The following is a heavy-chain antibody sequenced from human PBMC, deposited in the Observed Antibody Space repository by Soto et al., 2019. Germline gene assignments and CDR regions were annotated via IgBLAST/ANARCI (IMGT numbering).Heavy chain of an antibody. D-gene: IGHD1-26*01. Sequence: QMHIQQWGAGLLKPSETLSLTCAVSGGSFNDFYWNWVRQPPGEGLEWIGEVNHAGGTDYNPSLKSRVTISEERSKNQLSLRLKSVTAADTATYYCARRGRYGGRSYTGWGHGTLVTVS. V-gene: IGHV4-34*02. CDR1: GGSFNDFY. J-gene: IGHJ4*01. CDR2: VNHAGGT. CDR3: ARRGRYGGRSYTG.